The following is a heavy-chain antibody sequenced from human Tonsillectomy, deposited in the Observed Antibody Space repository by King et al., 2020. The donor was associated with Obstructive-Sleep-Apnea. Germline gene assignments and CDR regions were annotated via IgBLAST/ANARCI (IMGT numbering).Heavy chain of an antibody. V-gene: IGHV4-30-4*01. J-gene: IGHJ6*02. CDR1: GGSISSGDYY. CDR2: ISYIGST. D-gene: IGHD5-24*01. CDR3: ARGRGRWVAYYYGMDV. Sequence: QLQESGPGLVKPSQTLSLTCTVSGGSISSGDYYWSWIRQPPGKGLEWIGYISYIGSTYYNPSLKSRVTMSLNTSKNQFSLKLRSVTAADTAVYYLARGRGRWVAYYYGMDVWGQGTTVTVSS.